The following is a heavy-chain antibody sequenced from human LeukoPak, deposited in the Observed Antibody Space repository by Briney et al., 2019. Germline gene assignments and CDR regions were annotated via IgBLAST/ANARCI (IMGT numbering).Heavy chain of an antibody. D-gene: IGHD3-10*01. CDR3: ARDRSYGSGTFDY. J-gene: IGHJ4*02. CDR2: IYSGGRT. V-gene: IGHV3-53*01. CDR1: DLVVSGNF. Sequence: GGSLRLSCAASDLVVSGNFMNWVRQAPGKGLEWVSVIYSGGRTYYADSVKGRFTISRDNSKNTVFLQMNSLRAEDTAVYYCARDRSYGSGTFDYWGQGTLVTVSS.